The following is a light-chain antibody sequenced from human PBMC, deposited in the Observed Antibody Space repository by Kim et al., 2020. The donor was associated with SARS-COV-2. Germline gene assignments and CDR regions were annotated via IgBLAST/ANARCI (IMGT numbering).Light chain of an antibody. V-gene: IGKV3-15*01. J-gene: IGKJ5*01. CDR3: QHYNNWPS. CDR2: GAS. Sequence: SVSPGERAPLPCTASQSVSNNLAWYQQKPGQAPRLLIYGASTRATCIPARFSGSGSGTEFTLTISSLQSEDFAVYYCQHYNNWPSFGQGTRLEIK. CDR1: QSVSNN.